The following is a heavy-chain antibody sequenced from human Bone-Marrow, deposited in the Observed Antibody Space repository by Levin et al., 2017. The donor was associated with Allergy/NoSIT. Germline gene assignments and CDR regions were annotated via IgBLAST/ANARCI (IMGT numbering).Heavy chain of an antibody. CDR2: VDWDDDK. J-gene: IGHJ3*01. V-gene: IGHV2-70*04. Sequence: SGPTLVKPTQTLTLTCTVSGFSLRTTGMRVSWIRQPPGKALEWLARVDWDDDKFYSTSLQPRLTISKDTSKNQVVLTLTQMDPVDTATYYCARTHTVVVTAWYAFDVWGPGTKVTVSS. D-gene: IGHD2-21*02. CDR1: GFSLRTTGMR. CDR3: ARTHTVVVTAWYAFDV.